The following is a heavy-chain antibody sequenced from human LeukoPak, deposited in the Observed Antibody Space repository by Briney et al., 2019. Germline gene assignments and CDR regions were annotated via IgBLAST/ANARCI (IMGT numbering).Heavy chain of an antibody. CDR3: AKQYSSGWYLFDY. Sequence: ASVKVSCKASGYTFTGYYMHWVRQAPGQGLEWMGWINPNSGGTNYAQKFQGRVTMTRDTSISTAYMELSRLRSDDTAVYYCAKQYSSGWYLFDYWGQGTLVTVSS. J-gene: IGHJ4*02. D-gene: IGHD6-19*01. CDR2: INPNSGGT. CDR1: GYTFTGYY. V-gene: IGHV1-2*02.